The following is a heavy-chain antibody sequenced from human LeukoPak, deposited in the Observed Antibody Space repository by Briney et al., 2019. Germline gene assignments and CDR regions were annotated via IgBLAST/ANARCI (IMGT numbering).Heavy chain of an antibody. V-gene: IGHV4-31*03. Sequence: SETLSLTCTVSGGSISSGGYYWSWVRQHPGKGLEWIGYIYYSGSTYYNPSLKSRVTISVDTSKNQFSLKLSSVTAADTAVYYCARALYYYDSSGYSTLYFDYWGQGTLVTVSS. CDR2: IYYSGST. J-gene: IGHJ4*02. CDR1: GGSISSGGYY. CDR3: ARALYYYDSSGYSTLYFDY. D-gene: IGHD3-22*01.